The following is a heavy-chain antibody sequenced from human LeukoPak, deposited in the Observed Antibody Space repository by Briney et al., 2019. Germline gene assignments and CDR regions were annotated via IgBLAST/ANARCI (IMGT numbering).Heavy chain of an antibody. CDR1: GGSISSGSYY. CDR2: IYTSGST. V-gene: IGHV4-61*02. Sequence: PSETLSLTCTVSGGSISSGSYYWSWIRQPAGKGLEWIGRIYTSGSTNYNPSLKSRVTISVGTSKNQFSLKLSSVTAADTAVYYCARGRRFYYYMDVWGKGTTVTISS. D-gene: IGHD1-14*01. CDR3: ARGRRFYYYMDV. J-gene: IGHJ6*03.